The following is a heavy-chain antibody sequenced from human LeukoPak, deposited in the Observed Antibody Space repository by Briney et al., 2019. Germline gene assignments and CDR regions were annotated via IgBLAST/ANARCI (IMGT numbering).Heavy chain of an antibody. CDR3: ARDRAWVYDYVWGSYRYTGGFDY. V-gene: IGHV4-34*01. CDR1: GGSFSTYY. D-gene: IGHD3-16*02. J-gene: IGHJ4*02. Sequence: SETLSLTCAVYGGSFSTYYWSWIRQPPGKGLEWIGEINHSGSTNYNPSLKSRVTISVDTSKNQFSLKLSSVTAADTAVYYCARDRAWVYDYVWGSYRYTGGFDYWGQGTLVTVSS. CDR2: INHSGST.